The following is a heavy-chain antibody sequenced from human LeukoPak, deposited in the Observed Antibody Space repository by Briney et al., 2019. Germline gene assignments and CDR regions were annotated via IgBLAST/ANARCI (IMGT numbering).Heavy chain of an antibody. CDR2: MNPNSGNT. V-gene: IGHV1-8*01. CDR3: ARGFFVGSCWYYFAY. D-gene: IGHD2-15*01. CDR1: GYTFPSYD. J-gene: IGHJ4*02. Sequence: ASVKVSCKASGYTFPSYDINWVRQPTGQGIEWMGSMNPNSGNTGCAQKFQGRVTMTRNTSISTAYMELSSQRSEDTAVYYCARGFFVGSCWYYFAYWGEGTLVSVSS.